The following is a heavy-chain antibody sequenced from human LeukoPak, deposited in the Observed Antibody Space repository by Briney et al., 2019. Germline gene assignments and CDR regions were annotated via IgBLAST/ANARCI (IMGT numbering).Heavy chain of an antibody. V-gene: IGHV4-34*01. Sequence: PSETLSLTCAVYGGSFSGYYWSWIRQPPGKGLEWIGEINHSGSTNRNPSLKSRVTISVDTSKNQFSLKLSSVTAADTAVYYCARVIRLGAFDIWGQGTMVTVSS. CDR2: INHSGST. CDR1: GGSFSGYY. J-gene: IGHJ3*02. D-gene: IGHD6-19*01. CDR3: ARVIRLGAFDI.